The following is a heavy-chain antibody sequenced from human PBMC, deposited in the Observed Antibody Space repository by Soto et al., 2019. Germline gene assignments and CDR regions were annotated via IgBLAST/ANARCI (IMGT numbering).Heavy chain of an antibody. V-gene: IGHV3-30*18. D-gene: IGHD4-17*01. CDR1: GFTFSNYG. CDR2: ISYHGSDK. Sequence: QVQLVESGGGVVQPGRSLRLSCAASGFTFSNYGMHWVRQAPGKGLVWVAVISYHGSDKSYADSVKGRFTISRDNSRNTLYLQMDSLSAEATAVYYCAKDHLTAAVTTVGYWGQGTLVTVSS. CDR3: AKDHLTAAVTTVGY. J-gene: IGHJ4*02.